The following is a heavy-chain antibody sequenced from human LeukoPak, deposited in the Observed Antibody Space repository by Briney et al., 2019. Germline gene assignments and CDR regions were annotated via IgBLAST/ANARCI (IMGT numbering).Heavy chain of an antibody. CDR2: INHSGST. CDR1: GGSFSGYY. V-gene: IGHV4-34*01. J-gene: IGHJ4*02. D-gene: IGHD3-10*01. Sequence: PSETLSLTCAVYGGSFSGYYWSWIRQPPGKGLEWIGEINHSGSTYYNPSLKSRVTISVDTSKNQFFLKLSSVTAADTAVYYCASLKVRGVIRGYYFDYWGQGTLVTVSS. CDR3: ASLKVRGVIRGYYFDY.